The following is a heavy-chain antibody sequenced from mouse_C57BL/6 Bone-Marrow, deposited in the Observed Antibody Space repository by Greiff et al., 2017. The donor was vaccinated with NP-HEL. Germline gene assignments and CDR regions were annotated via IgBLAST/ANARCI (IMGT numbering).Heavy chain of an antibody. CDR3: QDGGYDGRRYYFDY. Sequence: QVQLQQPGAELVRPGSSVKLSCKASGYTFTSYWMDWVKQRPGQGLEWIGNIYPSDSETHYNQKFKDKATLTVDKSSSTAYMQLSSLTSEDSAVYYCQDGGYDGRRYYFDYWGQGTTLTVSS. CDR1: GYTFTSYW. CDR2: IYPSDSET. J-gene: IGHJ2*01. V-gene: IGHV1-61*01. D-gene: IGHD2-2*01.